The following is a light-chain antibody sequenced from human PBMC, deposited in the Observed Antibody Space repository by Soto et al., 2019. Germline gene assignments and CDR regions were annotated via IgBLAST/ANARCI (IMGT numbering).Light chain of an antibody. V-gene: IGKV3D-11*01. CDR1: QGISTY. CDR3: QQRGES. CDR2: DAS. J-gene: IGKJ5*01. Sequence: LTQSPATLSLSPGERATFSCTASQGISTYIAWYQQKPGHPPRLLMFDASRRATGIPPRFSGGGFGTQFTLTINTLEPDDFAVYYCQQRGESFGPGTRLEIK.